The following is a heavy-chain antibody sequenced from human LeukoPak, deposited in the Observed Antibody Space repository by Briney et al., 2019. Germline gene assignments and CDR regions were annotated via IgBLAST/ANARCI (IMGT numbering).Heavy chain of an antibody. CDR1: GGSISSYY. CDR2: IYTSGST. Sequence: SETLSLTCTVSGGSISSYYWSWLRQPAGKGLEWLGRIYTSGSTNYNPSLKSRVTMSVDTSKNQFSLKLSSVTAADTAVYYCARDAVGQQLVQGEFDYWGQGTLVTVSS. D-gene: IGHD6-13*01. CDR3: ARDAVGQQLVQGEFDY. V-gene: IGHV4-4*07. J-gene: IGHJ4*02.